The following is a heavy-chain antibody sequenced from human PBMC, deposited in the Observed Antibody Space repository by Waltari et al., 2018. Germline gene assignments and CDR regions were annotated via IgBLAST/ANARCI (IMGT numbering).Heavy chain of an antibody. Sequence: QVQLVESGGGVVQPGGSLRLSCAASGFTCSSYGIHWVRQAPGKGLEWVAFIQSDGTNKYYADSVKGRFTITRDNSKNTLYLQVNSLRAEDTAVFYCAKADCRSTSCYGNMDVWGKGTTVTVSS. CDR2: IQSDGTNK. D-gene: IGHD2-2*01. J-gene: IGHJ6*03. CDR3: AKADCRSTSCYGNMDV. CDR1: GFTCSSYG. V-gene: IGHV3-30*02.